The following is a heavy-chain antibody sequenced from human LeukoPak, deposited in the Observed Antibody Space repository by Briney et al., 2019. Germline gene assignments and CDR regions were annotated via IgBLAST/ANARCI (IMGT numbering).Heavy chain of an antibody. CDR3: ARAPVGALYYFDY. CDR1: GFTFSSYG. CDR2: IWYDGSNK. J-gene: IGHJ4*02. V-gene: IGHV3-33*01. D-gene: IGHD1-26*01. Sequence: GRSLRLSCAASGFTFSSYGMHWVRQAPGKGLEWVAVIWYDGSNKYYADSVKGRFTICRDNSKNTLYLQMNSLRAEDTAVYYCARAPVGALYYFDYWGQGTLVTVSS.